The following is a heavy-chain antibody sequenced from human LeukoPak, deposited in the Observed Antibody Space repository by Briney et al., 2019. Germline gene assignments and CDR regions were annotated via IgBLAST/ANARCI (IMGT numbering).Heavy chain of an antibody. CDR2: IKPDGSEK. CDR1: GFTISGYW. D-gene: IGHD1-1*01. Sequence: GGSLRLSCAASGFTISGYWMSWVRQAPGKGLEWVANIKPDGSEKHYVDSVKGRFTISRDNAENSLYLQMNSLRAEDTAVYYCARLTSAVTTFVYWGQGTLVAVS. CDR3: ARLTSAVTTFVY. J-gene: IGHJ4*02. V-gene: IGHV3-7*01.